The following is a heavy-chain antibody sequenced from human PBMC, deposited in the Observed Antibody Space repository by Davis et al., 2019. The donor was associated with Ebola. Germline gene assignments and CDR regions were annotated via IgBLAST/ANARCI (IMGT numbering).Heavy chain of an antibody. CDR3: ARGWLQTGFAD. D-gene: IGHD5-24*01. V-gene: IGHV6-1*01. CDR1: GDSVSINRAG. CDR2: TYYNSTWIS. Sequence: HSQTLSLTCAISGDSVSINRAGWNWVRQSPSRGLEWLGRTYYNSTWISDYAPSVKSRIIISPDTSKNQFSLQLNSVTPEDTAVYYCARGWLQTGFADWGQGTLVTVSS. J-gene: IGHJ4*02.